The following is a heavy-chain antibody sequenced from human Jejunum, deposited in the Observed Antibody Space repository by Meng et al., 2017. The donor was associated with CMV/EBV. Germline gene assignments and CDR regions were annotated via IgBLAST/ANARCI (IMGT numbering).Heavy chain of an antibody. J-gene: IGHJ4*02. Sequence: EVRVGEVGGGLVRPGGSLTLSCAACGFTFTDAYMTWVRQAPGKGLDWVGRFKSKIAGGTIDYAADVKGRFTISRDDSKNTLYLQMNSLKAEDTGVYYCTAGTGRTDCDYWGQGTLVTVSS. D-gene: IGHD1/OR15-1a*01. V-gene: IGHV3-15*01. CDR2: FKSKIAGGTI. CDR3: TAGTGRTDCDY. CDR1: GFTFTDAY.